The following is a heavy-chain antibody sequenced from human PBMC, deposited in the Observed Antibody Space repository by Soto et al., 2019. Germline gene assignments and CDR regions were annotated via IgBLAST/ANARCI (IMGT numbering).Heavy chain of an antibody. CDR1: GFTFSSYA. D-gene: IGHD7-27*01. CDR3: AKDQDWGPPGEPTAHGDAFDI. V-gene: IGHV3-23*01. Sequence: EVQLLESGGGLVQPGGSLRLSCAASGFTFSSYAMSWVRQAPGKGLEWVSAISGSGGSTYYADSVKGRFTISRDNSKNTLYLQMNSLRAEDTAVYYCAKDQDWGPPGEPTAHGDAFDIWGQGTMVTVSS. J-gene: IGHJ3*02. CDR2: ISGSGGST.